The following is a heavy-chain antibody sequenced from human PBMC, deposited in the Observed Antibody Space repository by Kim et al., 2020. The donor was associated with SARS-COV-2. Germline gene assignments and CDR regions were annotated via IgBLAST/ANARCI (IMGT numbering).Heavy chain of an antibody. J-gene: IGHJ6*02. CDR3: ARASTVKVRRNYGMDV. Sequence: SVKVSCKASGGTFSSYAISWVRQAPGQGLEWMGGIIPIFGTANYAQKFQGRVTITADESTSTAYMELSSLRSEDTAVYYCARASTVKVRRNYGMDVWGQGTTVTVSS. CDR2: IIPIFGTA. CDR1: GGTFSSYA. D-gene: IGHD4-17*01. V-gene: IGHV1-69*13.